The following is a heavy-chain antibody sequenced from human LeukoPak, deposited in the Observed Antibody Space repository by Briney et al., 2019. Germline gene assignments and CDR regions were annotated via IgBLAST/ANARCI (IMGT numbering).Heavy chain of an antibody. D-gene: IGHD3-10*02. Sequence: PGGSLRLSCAASGFIFSNYGMHWVRQAPGKGLEWVAFIRSDGNNKYYADSVKGRFTISRDNSKNTLYLQMNSLRAEDTAVYYCAELGITMIGGVWGKGTTVTISS. CDR3: AELGITMIGGV. CDR1: GFIFSNYG. J-gene: IGHJ6*04. V-gene: IGHV3-30*02. CDR2: IRSDGNNK.